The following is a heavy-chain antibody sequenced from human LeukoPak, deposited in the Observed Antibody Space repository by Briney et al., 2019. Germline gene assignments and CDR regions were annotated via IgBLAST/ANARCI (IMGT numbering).Heavy chain of an antibody. Sequence: SETLFLTCTVSVGSISSYYWSWIRQPPGKGLEWIGYIYYSGSTNYNPSLKSRVTISVDTSKNQFSLKLSSVTAADTAVYYCARVYCSSIGCFKGRRDAFDIWGQGTMVTVSS. CDR3: ARVYCSSIGCFKGRRDAFDI. CDR2: IYYSGST. D-gene: IGHD2-2*01. J-gene: IGHJ3*02. V-gene: IGHV4-59*01. CDR1: VGSISSYY.